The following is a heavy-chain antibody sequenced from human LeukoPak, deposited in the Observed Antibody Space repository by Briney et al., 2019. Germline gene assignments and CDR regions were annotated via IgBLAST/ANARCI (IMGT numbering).Heavy chain of an antibody. J-gene: IGHJ2*01. CDR1: GGSISSYY. D-gene: IGHD1-26*01. CDR3: ARHHVGHGFGL. V-gene: IGHV4-4*07. CDR2: IYTSGST. Sequence: PSETLSLICTVSGGSISSYYWSWIRQPAGKGLEWIGRIYTSGSTNYNPSLKSRVTMSVDTSKNQFSLNRSSVTAADTAVYYCARHHVGHGFGLCGRGTLVTVSA.